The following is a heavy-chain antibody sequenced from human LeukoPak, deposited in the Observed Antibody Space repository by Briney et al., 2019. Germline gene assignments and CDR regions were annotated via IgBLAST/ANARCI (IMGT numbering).Heavy chain of an antibody. CDR3: TTERNWELLRPYGLDI. CDR2: IRTKIEGETI. CDR1: GFNFNYVW. V-gene: IGHV3-15*01. J-gene: IGHJ6*02. Sequence: GGSLRLSSAASGFNFNYVWMNWVRQAPGKGLEWVGRIRTKIEGETIDYAAPVKGRFTISRDDSKTTLYLHMNSLKTEDSAVYYCTTERNWELLRPYGLDIWGQGTTVTVSS. D-gene: IGHD1-26*01.